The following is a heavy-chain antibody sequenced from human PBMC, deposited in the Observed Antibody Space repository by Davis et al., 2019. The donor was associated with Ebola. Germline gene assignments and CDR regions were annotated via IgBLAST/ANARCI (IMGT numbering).Heavy chain of an antibody. V-gene: IGHV3-48*02. CDR3: ARELVSYSYSYYYYYGMDV. CDR2: IDSSSSTI. J-gene: IGHJ6*04. CDR1: GFTFSNYA. D-gene: IGHD5-18*01. Sequence: GESLKISCAASGFTFSNYAMNWVRQAPGKGLEWVSYIDSSSSTIYYADSVKGRFTISRDNAKNSLYLQMNSLRDEDTAVYYCARELVSYSYSYYYYYGMDVWGKGTTVTVSS.